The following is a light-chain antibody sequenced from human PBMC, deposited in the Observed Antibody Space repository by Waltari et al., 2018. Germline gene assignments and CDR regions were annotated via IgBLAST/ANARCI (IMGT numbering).Light chain of an antibody. CDR3: SSYTTSATWV. CDR2: EVT. CDR1: DSAVGFYNR. V-gene: IGLV2-18*02. Sequence: QSALTQPPSVSGSPGQSVTLSCAGTDSAVGFYNRVSWYQQPPGTAPKLIIYEVTNRPSGVPDRFSGSKSGNTASLTISGLQTEDEADYYCSSYTTSATWVFGGGTKLTVL. J-gene: IGLJ3*02.